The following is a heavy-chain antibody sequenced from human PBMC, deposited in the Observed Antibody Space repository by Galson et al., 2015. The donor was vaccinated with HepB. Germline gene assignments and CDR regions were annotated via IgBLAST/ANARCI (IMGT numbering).Heavy chain of an antibody. J-gene: IGHJ4*02. D-gene: IGHD3-22*01. CDR2: ISGSGGST. CDR3: AKDAGGVYYDSSGYHDY. V-gene: IGHV3-23*01. CDR1: GFTFSSYA. Sequence: SLRLSCAASGFTFSSYAMSWVRQAPGKGLEWVSAISGSGGSTYYADSVKGRFTISRDNSKNTLYLQMNSLRAEDTAVYYCAKDAGGVYYDSSGYHDYWGQGTLVTVSS.